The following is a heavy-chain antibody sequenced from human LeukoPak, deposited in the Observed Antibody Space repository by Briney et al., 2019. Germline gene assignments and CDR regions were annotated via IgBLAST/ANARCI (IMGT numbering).Heavy chain of an antibody. CDR1: GFTFSSYA. V-gene: IGHV3-23*01. J-gene: IGHJ2*01. D-gene: IGHD6-13*01. CDR2: ISGSGGST. Sequence: GGSLRLSCAASGFTFSSYAMSWVRQAPGKGLEWVSAISGSGGSTYYADSVKGRFTISRDNSKNTLYLQMNSLRAEDTAVYYCAKAPGSSSWFWYFDLWGRGTLVTVSS. CDR3: AKAPGSSSWFWYFDL.